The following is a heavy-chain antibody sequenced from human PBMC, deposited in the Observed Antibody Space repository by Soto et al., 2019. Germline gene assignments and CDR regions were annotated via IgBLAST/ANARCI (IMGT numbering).Heavy chain of an antibody. CDR3: ARHLGPLPAY. CDR1: GGSISSSSYY. Sequence: SETLSLTCTVSGGSISSSSYYWGWIRQPPGKGLEWIGSIYYSGSTYYNPSLKSRVTISVDTSKNQFSLKLSSVTAADTAVYYCARHLGPLPAYWGQGTLVTVSS. V-gene: IGHV4-39*01. D-gene: IGHD3-16*01. J-gene: IGHJ4*02. CDR2: IYYSGST.